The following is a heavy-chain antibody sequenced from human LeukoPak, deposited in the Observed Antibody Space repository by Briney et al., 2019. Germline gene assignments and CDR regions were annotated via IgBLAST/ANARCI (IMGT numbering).Heavy chain of an antibody. CDR3: ARSGILYALDN. D-gene: IGHD2-8*01. CDR2: SSSTASSI. CDR1: GFPFSDYY. V-gene: IGHV3-11*04. Sequence: GGSLRLSCTASGFPFSDYYMTWIRQAPGKALEWLSHSSSTASSISYANSVKGRFTISRDNAKDSLYLEMNSLRVEDTAVYYCARSGILYALDNWGQGTLVTVSS. J-gene: IGHJ4*02.